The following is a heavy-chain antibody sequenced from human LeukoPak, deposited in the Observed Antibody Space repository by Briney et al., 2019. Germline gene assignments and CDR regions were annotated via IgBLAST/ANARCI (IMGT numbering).Heavy chain of an antibody. CDR3: ARDRPPQLVRPFDY. CDR2: INPNSGGT. J-gene: IGHJ4*02. V-gene: IGHV1-2*07. CDR1: GYMFTDYY. D-gene: IGHD6-13*01. Sequence: ASVKVSCKASGYMFTDYYMHWVRQAPGQGLEWMGWINPNSGGTNYAHKFQGRVTMTRDTSISTAYMELSRLRSDDTAVYYCARDRPPQLVRPFDYWGQGTLVTVSS.